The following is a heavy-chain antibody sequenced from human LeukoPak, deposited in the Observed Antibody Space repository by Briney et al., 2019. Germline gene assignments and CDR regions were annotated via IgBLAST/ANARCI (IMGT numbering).Heavy chain of an antibody. V-gene: IGHV4-59*11. D-gene: IGHD7-27*01. J-gene: IGHJ6*03. CDR3: ASSKGLGSHYYYYYYMDV. CDR2: IYYSGST. Sequence: SETLSLTCTVSGGSISSHYWSWIRQPPGKGLEWIGYIYYSGSTNYTPSLKSRVTISVDTSKNQFSLKLSSVTAADTAVYYCASSKGLGSHYYYYYYMDVWGKGTTVTVSS. CDR1: GGSISSHY.